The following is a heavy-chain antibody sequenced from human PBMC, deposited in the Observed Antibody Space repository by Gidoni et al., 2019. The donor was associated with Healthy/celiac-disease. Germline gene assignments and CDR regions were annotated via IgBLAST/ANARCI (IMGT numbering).Heavy chain of an antibody. Sequence: YYNPSLKSRVTISVDTSKNQFSLKLSSVTAADTAVYYCARRGVWYQLPPFDPWGQGTLVTVSS. D-gene: IGHD2-2*01. CDR3: ARRGVWYQLPPFDP. J-gene: IGHJ5*02. V-gene: IGHV4-39*01.